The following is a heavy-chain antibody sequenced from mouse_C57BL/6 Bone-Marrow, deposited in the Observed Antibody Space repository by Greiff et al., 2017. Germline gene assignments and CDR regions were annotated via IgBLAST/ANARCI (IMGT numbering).Heavy chain of an antibody. CDR1: GYTFTSYS. V-gene: IGHV1-47*01. J-gene: IGHJ2*01. D-gene: IGHD1-1*02. CDR3: ARGGIYGGYYVDY. Sequence: VQLVQSGAELVKPGASVKLSCKASGYTFTSYSIEWVKQSHGHSLEWIGNFQPYNDDTNYNEKFKGKATLTVEKSSSTVYLQLSRLTSDGAAFYYCARGGIYGGYYVDYWGQGTTLTVPS. CDR2: FQPYNDDT.